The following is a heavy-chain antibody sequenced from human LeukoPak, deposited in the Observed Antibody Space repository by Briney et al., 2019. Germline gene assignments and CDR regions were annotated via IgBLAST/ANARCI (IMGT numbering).Heavy chain of an antibody. D-gene: IGHD6-19*01. CDR1: GYTFTGYC. CDR2: INPNSGGT. J-gene: IGHJ3*02. V-gene: IGHV1-2*06. CDR3: ASISGWREGHAFDI. Sequence: ASVKVSCKASGYTFTGYCMHWVRQAPGQGLEWMGRINPNSGGTNYAQKFQGRVTMTRDTSISTAYMELSRLRSDDTAVYYCASISGWREGHAFDIWGQGTMVTVSS.